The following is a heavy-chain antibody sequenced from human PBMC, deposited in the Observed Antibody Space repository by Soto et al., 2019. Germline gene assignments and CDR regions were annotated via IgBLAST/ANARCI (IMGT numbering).Heavy chain of an antibody. J-gene: IGHJ5*02. CDR3: ARGLRDIVVVTVDP. CDR2: INAGNGNT. Sequence: QVQLVQSGAEVKKPGASVKVSCKASGYTFTSYAMHWVRQAPGQRPEWMGWINAGNGNTKYSQKFQGRVTITRDTSASTAYMELSSLRSEDTSVDYCARGLRDIVVVTVDPWVQGPMVTVSS. CDR1: GYTFTSYA. D-gene: IGHD2-2*01. V-gene: IGHV1-3*01.